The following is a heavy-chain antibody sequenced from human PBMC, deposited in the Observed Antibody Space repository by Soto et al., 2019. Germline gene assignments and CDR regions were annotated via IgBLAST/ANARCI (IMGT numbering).Heavy chain of an antibody. J-gene: IGHJ5*02. Sequence: GGSLRLSCAASGFTFSHAWMSWVRQAPGKGLEWVGRIKSKADGETKDYGAPVRGRFTISRDDSKDTLYLQMNSLRIEDTAVYYCCVVKRRDQYSTSGYWFDPWGPGTLVTVSS. CDR2: IKSKADGETK. CDR3: CVVKRRDQYSTSGYWFDP. CDR1: GFTFSHAW. D-gene: IGHD2-15*01. V-gene: IGHV3-15*01.